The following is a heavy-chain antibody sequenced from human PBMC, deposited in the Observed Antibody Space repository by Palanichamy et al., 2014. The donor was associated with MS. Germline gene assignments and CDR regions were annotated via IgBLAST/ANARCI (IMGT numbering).Heavy chain of an antibody. Sequence: EVQVVESGRGLVQPGRSLRISCAASGFTFDDYAMHWVRQAPGKGLEWVSIISFNSGVTGYADSVKGRFTISRDNAKNSLYLQMNSLRPEDTALYYCVKDLTNGDSAIYWYLDFWGRGTLVTVSS. J-gene: IGHJ2*01. CDR3: VKDLTNGDSAIYWYLDF. D-gene: IGHD4-17*01. V-gene: IGHV3-9*01. CDR1: GFTFDDYA. CDR2: ISFNSGVT.